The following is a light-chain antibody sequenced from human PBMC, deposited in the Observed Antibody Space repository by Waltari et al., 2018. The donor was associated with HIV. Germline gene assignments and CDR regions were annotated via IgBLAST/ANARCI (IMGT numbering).Light chain of an antibody. CDR2: SKN. CDR3: TTWDDSLNVLV. CDR1: RSNIGSNT. Sequence: QSVLTQPPSASGTPGQTVTISCSGSRSNIGSNTVNWYQHLPGTAPKLLIYSKNVRPSGVPYRFSGFKSGTSASLAISGLQSQDEADYYCTTWDDSLNVLVFGGGTEVTVL. V-gene: IGLV1-44*01. J-gene: IGLJ3*02.